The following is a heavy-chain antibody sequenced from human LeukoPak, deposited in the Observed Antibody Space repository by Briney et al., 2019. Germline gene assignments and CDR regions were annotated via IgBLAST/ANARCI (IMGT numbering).Heavy chain of an antibody. D-gene: IGHD3-22*01. Sequence: GGSLRLSCAASGFTFSSYGMHWVRQAPGKGLEWVAVISYDGSNKYYADSVKGRFTIPRDNSKNTLDLQMNSLRGEDTAVYYCAKENFYRVVMANYGMDVWGQGTTVTVSS. V-gene: IGHV3-30*18. J-gene: IGHJ6*02. CDR3: AKENFYRVVMANYGMDV. CDR1: GFTFSSYG. CDR2: ISYDGSNK.